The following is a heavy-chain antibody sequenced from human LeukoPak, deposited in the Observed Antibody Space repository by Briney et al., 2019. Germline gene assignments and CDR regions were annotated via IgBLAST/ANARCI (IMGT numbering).Heavy chain of an antibody. D-gene: IGHD3-10*01. V-gene: IGHV3-21*01. CDR2: ISSSGDYI. CDR3: AKPRTLSVVRGVPSDD. J-gene: IGHJ4*02. Sequence: PGGSLRLSCAASGFTFSAYSLKWVRQAPGKGLEWVSSISSSGDYIYYADSVKGRFTISRDNAKNSLFLQMNSLRAEDTAVYYCAKPRTLSVVRGVPSDDWGQGTLVIVSS. CDR1: GFTFSAYS.